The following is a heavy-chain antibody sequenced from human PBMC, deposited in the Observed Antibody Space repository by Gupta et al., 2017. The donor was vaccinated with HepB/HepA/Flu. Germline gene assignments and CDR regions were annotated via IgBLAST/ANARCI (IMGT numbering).Heavy chain of an antibody. CDR1: GFTFINYA. V-gene: IGHV3-23*01. J-gene: IGHJ5*02. Sequence: EVQLLDSGGRLVQPGGSLSLSCAASGFTFINYAMTWLRQAPGKGLEWVSTISGDGGEQHYEVSGKGRLTISRDNSQNTVYLQINSLRAEDTAIYYCAKSGTFFGGIVDDPGGPGTLVTVSS. CDR3: AKSGTFFGGIVDDP. CDR2: ISGDGGEQ. D-gene: IGHD4-23*01.